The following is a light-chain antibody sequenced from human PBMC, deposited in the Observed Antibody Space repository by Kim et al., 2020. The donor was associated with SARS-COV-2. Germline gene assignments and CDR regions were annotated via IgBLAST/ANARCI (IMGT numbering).Light chain of an antibody. Sequence: DIQMTQSPSTLSASLGDRVTITCRASQNIGSWVAWYQQKPGKAPTLLIYKASSLERGVPSRFSGSGSGTEFTLTISSLQPDDFASYYCQDYSTYPLTFGGGTKLEIK. V-gene: IGKV1-5*03. J-gene: IGKJ4*01. CDR3: QDYSTYPLT. CDR1: QNIGSW. CDR2: KAS.